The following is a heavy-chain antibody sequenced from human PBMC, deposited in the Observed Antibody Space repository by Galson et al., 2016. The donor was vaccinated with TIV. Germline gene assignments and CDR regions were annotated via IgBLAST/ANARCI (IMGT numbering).Heavy chain of an antibody. CDR3: AGNFPIDGILAAYYFDY. J-gene: IGHJ4*02. Sequence: SLRLSCAVSGFTFNYHGIHWVRQAPGKGLEWLAVAWYDGSSAYYADPGRGRFTISRDNYKNAVFLQMNSLKAEDTAVYYCAGNFPIDGILAAYYFDYWGQGTLVAVSS. CDR2: AWYDGSSA. CDR1: GFTFNYHG. V-gene: IGHV3-33*01. D-gene: IGHD3-9*01.